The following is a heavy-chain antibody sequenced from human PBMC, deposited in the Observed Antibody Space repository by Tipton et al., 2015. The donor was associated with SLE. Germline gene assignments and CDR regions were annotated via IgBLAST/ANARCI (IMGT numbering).Heavy chain of an antibody. CDR3: ARVIFPFITIWEGGMDV. D-gene: IGHD3-3*01. CDR2: INPNSGGT. Sequence: QLVQSGPEVKKPGASVKVSCKASGYTFTGYYMHWVRQAPGQGLEWMGRINPNSGGTNYAQKFQGRVTMTRDTSISTAYMELSRLRSDDTAVYYCARVIFPFITIWEGGMDVWGQGTTVTVSS. CDR1: GYTFTGYY. V-gene: IGHV1-2*06. J-gene: IGHJ6*02.